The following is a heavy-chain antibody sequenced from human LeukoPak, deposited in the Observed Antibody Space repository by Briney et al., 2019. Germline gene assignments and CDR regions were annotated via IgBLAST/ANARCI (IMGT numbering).Heavy chain of an antibody. CDR3: ARGTGYYGDCFDY. D-gene: IGHD4-17*01. CDR1: GGSISSSYYY. Sequence: SETLSLTCTVSGGSISSSYYYWGWIRQPPGKGLEYIGYMYYTGSTYYSPSLKSRVSLSVDTSKNQFSLKLSSVTAADTAVYYCARGTGYYGDCFDYWGQGALVAVSS. J-gene: IGHJ4*02. V-gene: IGHV4-39*01. CDR2: MYYTGST.